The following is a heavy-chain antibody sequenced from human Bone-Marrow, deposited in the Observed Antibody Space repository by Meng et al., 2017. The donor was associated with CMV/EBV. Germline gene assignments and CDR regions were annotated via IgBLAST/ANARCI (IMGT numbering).Heavy chain of an antibody. D-gene: IGHD3-10*01. CDR2: INPSGGST. J-gene: IGHJ4*02. V-gene: IGHV1-46*01. CDR3: ARTLWFAESLGG. CDR1: GYTFTSYY. Sequence: ASVKVSCKASGYTFTSYYIHWVRQAPGQGLEWMGIINPSGGSTSYAQKFQGRVTMNRDTPTSTVYMELSSLRSEDTAVYDCARTLWFAESLGGWGQGTLVTVSS.